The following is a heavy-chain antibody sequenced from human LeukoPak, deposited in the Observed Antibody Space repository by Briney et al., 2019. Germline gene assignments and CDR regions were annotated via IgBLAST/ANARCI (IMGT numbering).Heavy chain of an antibody. D-gene: IGHD2-15*01. V-gene: IGHV3-48*01. Sequence: PGGSLRLSCAASGFTFSSYSMNWVRQVPGKGLEWVSYISSSSSTIYYTDSAKGRFTISRDNAKNSLYLQMNSLRAEDTAVYYCARVAGSGGTRRLDVWGKGTTVTVSS. J-gene: IGHJ6*04. CDR2: ISSSSSTI. CDR3: ARVAGSGGTRRLDV. CDR1: GFTFSSYS.